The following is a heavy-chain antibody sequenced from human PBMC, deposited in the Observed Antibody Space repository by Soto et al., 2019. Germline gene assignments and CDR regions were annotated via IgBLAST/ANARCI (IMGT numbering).Heavy chain of an antibody. CDR1: GGSVSSGSYY. V-gene: IGHV4-61*01. Sequence: PSETLYLTCTVSGGSVSSGSYYWSWIRQPPGKGLEWIGYIYYSGSTNYNPSLKSRVTISVDTSKNQFSLKLSSVTAADTAVYYCAGDTHAGNDFRGQRTSVTVSS. CDR2: IYYSGST. D-gene: IGHD1-26*01. CDR3: AGDTHAGNDF. J-gene: IGHJ4*02.